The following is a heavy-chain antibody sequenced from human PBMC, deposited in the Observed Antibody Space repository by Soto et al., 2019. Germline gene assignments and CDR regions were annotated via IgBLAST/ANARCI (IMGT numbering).Heavy chain of an antibody. CDR2: IYYSGST. D-gene: IGHD5-12*01. CDR1: GGSISSGDYY. CDR3: ARDADSGYDGYNWFDP. V-gene: IGHV4-30-4*01. Sequence: SETLSLTCTVSGGSISSGDYYWSWIRQPPGKGLEWIGYIYYSGSTYYNPSLKSRVTISVDTSKNQFSLELSSVTAADTAVYYCARDADSGYDGYNWFDPWGQGTLVTVSS. J-gene: IGHJ5*02.